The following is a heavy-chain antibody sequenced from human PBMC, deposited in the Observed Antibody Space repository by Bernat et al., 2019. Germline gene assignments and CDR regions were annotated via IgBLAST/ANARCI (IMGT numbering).Heavy chain of an antibody. CDR2: ISYDGSK. V-gene: IGHV3-30*10. Sequence: QLQLVESGGGVVQPGRSLRLSCAASGFSFSSKVMHWVRQAPGKGLEWVALISYDGSKYYTDSVKGRFTISRDNSKNTLYLQMDSLRAEDTAVYFCAREEGTIVAVLNSYFDYWGQGTLVTVSS. CDR1: GFSFSSKV. J-gene: IGHJ4*02. D-gene: IGHD1-1*01. CDR3: AREEGTIVAVLNSYFDY.